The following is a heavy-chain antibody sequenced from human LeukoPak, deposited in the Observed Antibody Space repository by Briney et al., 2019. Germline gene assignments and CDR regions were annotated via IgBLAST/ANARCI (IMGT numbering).Heavy chain of an antibody. CDR2: ISADGIQT. Sequence: PGGSLRLSCAASGFTFKNYPMTWVRQAPGKGLEWVSTISADGIQTYYADSVRGRFTISRDASRNTLYLHMNSLRVEDTAFYYCAKGGSGSYGLRVGNWGQGTLVTVSS. V-gene: IGHV3-23*01. D-gene: IGHD1-26*01. J-gene: IGHJ4*02. CDR1: GFTFKNYP. CDR3: AKGGSGSYGLRVGN.